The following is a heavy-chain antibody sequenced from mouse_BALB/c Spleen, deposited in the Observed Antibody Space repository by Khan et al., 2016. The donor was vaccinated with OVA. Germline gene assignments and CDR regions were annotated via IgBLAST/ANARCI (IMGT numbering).Heavy chain of an antibody. Sequence: EVQLVESGPGLVKPSQSLSLTCTVTGYSITSDYAWNWIRQFPGNQLEWMGYISYSGSTSYNPSLKSRISITQDTSKNQFFLQLNSVTTEDTATYYCARSRYRYAVAYWGQGTLVTVSA. CDR2: ISYSGST. CDR3: ARSRYRYAVAY. J-gene: IGHJ3*01. CDR1: GYSITSDYA. V-gene: IGHV3-2*02. D-gene: IGHD2-14*01.